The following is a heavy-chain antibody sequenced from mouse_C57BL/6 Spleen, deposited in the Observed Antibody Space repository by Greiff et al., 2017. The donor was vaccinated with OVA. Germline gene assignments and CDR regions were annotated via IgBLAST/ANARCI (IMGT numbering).Heavy chain of an antibody. V-gene: IGHV1-81*01. Sequence: QVQLKESGAELARPGASVKLSCKASGYTFTSYGLSWVKQRTGQGLEWIGEIYPRSGNTYYNEKFKGKATLTADKSSSTAYMELRSLTSEDSAVYFCARSTTVVAIDYCGQGTTLTVSS. D-gene: IGHD1-1*01. CDR1: GYTFTSYG. CDR2: IYPRSGNT. J-gene: IGHJ2*01. CDR3: ARSTTVVAIDY.